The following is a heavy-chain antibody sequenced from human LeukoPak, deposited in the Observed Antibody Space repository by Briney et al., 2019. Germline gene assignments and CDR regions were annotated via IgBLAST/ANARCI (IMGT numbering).Heavy chain of an antibody. Sequence: TSETLSLTCAVYGGSFSGYYWSWIRQPPGKGLEWIGEINHSGSTNYNPSLKSRVTISVDTSKNQFSLKLSSVTAADTAVYYCARQSHYYYMDVWGKGTTVTVSS. V-gene: IGHV4-34*01. CDR2: INHSGST. CDR1: GGSFSGYY. J-gene: IGHJ6*03. CDR3: ARQSHYYYMDV.